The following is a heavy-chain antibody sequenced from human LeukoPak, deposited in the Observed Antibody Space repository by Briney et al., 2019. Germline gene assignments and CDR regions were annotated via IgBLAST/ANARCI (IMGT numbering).Heavy chain of an antibody. J-gene: IGHJ6*04. CDR1: GFTFNNYW. CDR2: ISSSGSTI. V-gene: IGHV3-48*04. D-gene: IGHD3-10*02. Sequence: GGSLRLSCAASGFTFNNYWMSWVRQAPGKGLEWVSYISSSGSTIYYADSVKGRFTISRDNAKNSLYLQMNSLRAEDTAVYYCAELGITMIGGVWGKGTTVTISS. CDR3: AELGITMIGGV.